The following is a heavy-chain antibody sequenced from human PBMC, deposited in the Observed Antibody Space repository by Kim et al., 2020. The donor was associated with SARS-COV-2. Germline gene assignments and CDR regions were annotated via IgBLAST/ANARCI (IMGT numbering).Heavy chain of an antibody. V-gene: IGHV1-24*01. D-gene: IGHD6-13*01. J-gene: IGHJ4*02. Sequence: IYEQKFQGRVTMTEDTATDTAYRELSSLRSEDTAVYYCATSSSSWYYLDYWGQGTLVTVSS. CDR3: ATSSSSWYYLDY.